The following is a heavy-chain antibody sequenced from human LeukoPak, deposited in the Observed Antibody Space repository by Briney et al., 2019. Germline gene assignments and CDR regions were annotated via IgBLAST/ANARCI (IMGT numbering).Heavy chain of an antibody. CDR1: GFTFSDYF. V-gene: IGHV3-11*04. Sequence: GGSLRLSCAASGFTFSDYFMTWVRQAPGKGLECVSYISSDASTIYYADSVKGRFTISRDNSKNTLYLQMNSLRAEDTAVYYCARALYDSSGLGAFDIWGQGTMVTVSS. CDR2: ISSDASTI. CDR3: ARALYDSSGLGAFDI. D-gene: IGHD3-22*01. J-gene: IGHJ3*02.